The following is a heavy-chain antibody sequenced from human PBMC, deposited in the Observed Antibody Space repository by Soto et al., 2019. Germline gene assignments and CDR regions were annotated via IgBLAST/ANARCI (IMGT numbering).Heavy chain of an antibody. Sequence: GGSLRLSCAGSGFTFSNHWMNWVRQAPGKGLDWVANIKADGSEKYYVDSVKGRFTISRDNAKNSLYLQMNSLRAEDTAVYYCARATGVDSCGQGPLVTVYS. CDR2: IKADGSEK. CDR1: GFTFSNHW. J-gene: IGHJ5*01. CDR3: ARATGVDS. D-gene: IGHD4-17*01. V-gene: IGHV3-7*03.